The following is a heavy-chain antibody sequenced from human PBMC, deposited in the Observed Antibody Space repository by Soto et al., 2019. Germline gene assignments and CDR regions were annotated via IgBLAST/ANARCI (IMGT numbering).Heavy chain of an antibody. CDR2: ISYDGSNK. CDR3: ATTGGSCFLCINY. CDR1: GFTFSSYG. J-gene: IGHJ4*02. D-gene: IGHD2-15*01. V-gene: IGHV3-30*03. Sequence: GGSLRLSCAASGFTFSSYGMHWVRQAPGKGLVWVAVISYDGSNKYYADSVKGRFTISRDYSKNTLYLQMNSLRAEDTAVYYCATTGGSCFLCINYWGQGTLVTVSS.